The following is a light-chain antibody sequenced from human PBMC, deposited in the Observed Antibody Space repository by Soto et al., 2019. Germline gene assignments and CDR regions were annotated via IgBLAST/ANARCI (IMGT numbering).Light chain of an antibody. CDR1: RSNIGSNF. CDR2: RSD. J-gene: IGLJ3*02. Sequence: QSVLTQPPSASGTPGQRVTISCSGSRSNIGSNFVYWYQYLPGTAPKLLIYRSDQRPSGVPDRFSGSKSGTSASLVISGLRFGDDADYYCATWDDSLSGRVFGGGTKLTVL. CDR3: ATWDDSLSGRV. V-gene: IGLV1-47*01.